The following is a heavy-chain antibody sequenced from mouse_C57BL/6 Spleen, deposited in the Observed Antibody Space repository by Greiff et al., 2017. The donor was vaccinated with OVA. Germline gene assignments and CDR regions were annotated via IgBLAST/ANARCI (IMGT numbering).Heavy chain of an antibody. V-gene: IGHV1-26*01. CDR1: GYTFTDYY. J-gene: IGHJ3*01. Sequence: EVKLQQSGPELVKPGASVKISCKASGYTFTDYYMNWVKQSHGKSLEWIGDINPNNGGTSYNQKFKGQATLTVDKASSTADMELRSRTAEDSAVYYCARRNYYGSSPLADWGQGTLVTVAA. CDR3: ARRNYYGSSPLAD. CDR2: INPNNGGT. D-gene: IGHD1-1*01.